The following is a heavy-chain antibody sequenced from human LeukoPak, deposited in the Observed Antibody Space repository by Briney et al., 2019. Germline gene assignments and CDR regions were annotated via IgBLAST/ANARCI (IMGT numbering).Heavy chain of an antibody. CDR3: ARKTYYYDYSAQGGGFNWFDP. J-gene: IGHJ5*02. Sequence: GASVKVSCKASGYTFTSYYMHWVRQAPGQGLEWMGIINPSGGSTSYAQKFQGRVTMTRDTSTSTVYMELSSLRAEDTAVYYCARKTYYYDYSAQGGGFNWFDPWGQGTLVTVSS. CDR1: GYTFTSYY. D-gene: IGHD3-22*01. CDR2: INPSGGST. V-gene: IGHV1-46*01.